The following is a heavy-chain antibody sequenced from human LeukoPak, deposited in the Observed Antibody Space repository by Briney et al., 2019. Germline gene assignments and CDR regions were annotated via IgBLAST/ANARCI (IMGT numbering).Heavy chain of an antibody. Sequence: SGPTLVKPTQTLALTCTFSGFSLTTSGVAVGWIRQPPGKALECLGFIYWDDDKRYSPSLKSRVTITKDDSKNQVVLTMTNVDPVDTATYYCAHRDIAVGGAFDYWGQGTLVTVSS. CDR1: GFSLTTSGVA. D-gene: IGHD6-19*01. CDR2: IYWDDDK. J-gene: IGHJ4*02. CDR3: AHRDIAVGGAFDY. V-gene: IGHV2-5*02.